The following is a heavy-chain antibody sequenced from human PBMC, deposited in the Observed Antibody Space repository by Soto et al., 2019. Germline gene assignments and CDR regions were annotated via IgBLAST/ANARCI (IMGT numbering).Heavy chain of an antibody. Sequence: SETLSLTCAVSGGSISSGDYYWSWIRQPPGKGLEWIGYIYYSGSTYYNPSLKSRVTISVDTSKNQFSLKLSSVTAADTAVYYCASIAAPPLGYWEDYWGQGTLLTVFS. CDR3: ASIAAPPLGYWEDY. J-gene: IGHJ4*02. CDR2: IYYSGST. V-gene: IGHV4-30-4*01. CDR1: GGSISSGDYY. D-gene: IGHD6-6*01.